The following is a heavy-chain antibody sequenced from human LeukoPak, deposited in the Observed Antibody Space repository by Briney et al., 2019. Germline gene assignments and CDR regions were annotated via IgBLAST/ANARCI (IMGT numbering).Heavy chain of an antibody. J-gene: IGHJ4*02. V-gene: IGHV3-7*01. CDR2: IKEDGSEK. CDR3: ARDSLETDIHY. D-gene: IGHD1-14*01. Sequence: GSLRLSCAASGFLFSRYWMSWLRQAPGKGLDWLANIKEDGSEKYYVQSMKGRFTISRDNVKNSLYLQINSLSADDTAVYYCARDSLETDIHYWGQGTLVTVSS. CDR1: GFLFSRYW.